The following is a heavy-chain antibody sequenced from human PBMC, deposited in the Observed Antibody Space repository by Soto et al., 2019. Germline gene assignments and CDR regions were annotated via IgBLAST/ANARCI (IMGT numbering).Heavy chain of an antibody. Sequence: SETLSLTCTVSGGSISSSSYYWGWIRQPPGKGLEWIGSIYYSGSTYYNPSLKSRVTISVDTSKNQFSLKLSSVTAADTAVYYCARHGGTIFGVVIDYYYYGMDVWGQGTTVTVSS. CDR3: ARHGGTIFGVVIDYYYYGMDV. CDR2: IYYSGST. CDR1: GGSISSSSYY. J-gene: IGHJ6*02. V-gene: IGHV4-39*01. D-gene: IGHD3-3*01.